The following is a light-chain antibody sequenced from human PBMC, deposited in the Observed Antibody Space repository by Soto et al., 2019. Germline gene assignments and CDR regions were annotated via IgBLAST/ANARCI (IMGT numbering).Light chain of an antibody. J-gene: IGKJ1*01. CDR1: QSLISW. V-gene: IGKV1-5*01. Sequence: DIQMTQSPSTLSASVGDRVTITCRASQSLISWLAWYQQKPGKAPKLLIYGASSLESGVPSRFSGSGSGTEFTFTISSLQPDDFATYYCQQYYSYWTFGQGTKVDIK. CDR3: QQYYSYWT. CDR2: GAS.